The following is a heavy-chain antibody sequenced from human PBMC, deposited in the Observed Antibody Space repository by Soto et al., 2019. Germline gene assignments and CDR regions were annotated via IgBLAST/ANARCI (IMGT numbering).Heavy chain of an antibody. CDR3: ARGVWEGSVGSCSGWLDP. D-gene: IGHD2-15*01. J-gene: IGHJ5*02. V-gene: IGHV1-69*13. CDR2: IIPLFDIA. Sequence: SVKVSCKLSGGSFSSYAISWVRQAPGQGLEWMGGIIPLFDIANYAQKFQGRLTITADESTTAAHMELNSLRSDDTAVYYCARGVWEGSVGSCSGWLDPWGKGTVVTVYS. CDR1: GGSFSSYA.